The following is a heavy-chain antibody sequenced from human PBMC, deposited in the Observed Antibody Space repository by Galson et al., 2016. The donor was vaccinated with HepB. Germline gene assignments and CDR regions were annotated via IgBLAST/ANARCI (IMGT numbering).Heavy chain of an antibody. D-gene: IGHD3-9*01. CDR1: GGSISSGDYS. Sequence: TLSLTCAVSGGSISSGDYSWGWVRQPPGKGLEWIGHIYLTGITYYNPSLKSRVPISIDRSKNQFSLTLSSVTAADTAIYYCTRLDWGPIHYWGQGTLVTVSS. V-gene: IGHV4-30-2*01. CDR2: IYLTGIT. J-gene: IGHJ4*02. CDR3: TRLDWGPIHY.